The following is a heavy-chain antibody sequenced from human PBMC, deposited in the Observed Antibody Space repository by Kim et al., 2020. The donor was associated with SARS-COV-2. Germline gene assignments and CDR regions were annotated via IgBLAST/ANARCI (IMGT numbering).Heavy chain of an antibody. Sequence: SETLSLTCTVSGGSISSYYWSWIRQPPGKGLEWIGYIYYSGSTNYNPSLKSRVTISVDTSKNQFSLKLSSVTAADTAVYYCARGVRLRPRLLYSSSSHYYYYGMDVWGQGTTVTVSS. CDR3: ARGVRLRPRLLYSSSSHYYYYGMDV. J-gene: IGHJ6*02. CDR2: IYYSGST. CDR1: GGSISSYY. V-gene: IGHV4-59*08. D-gene: IGHD6-6*01.